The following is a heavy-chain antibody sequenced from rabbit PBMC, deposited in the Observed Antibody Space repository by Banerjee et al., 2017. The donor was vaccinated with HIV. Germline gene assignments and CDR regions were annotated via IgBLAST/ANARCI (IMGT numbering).Heavy chain of an antibody. CDR1: GFSFSNYYY. V-gene: IGHV1S45*01. D-gene: IGHD4-1*01. CDR3: ARDSAGREDFNL. Sequence: QEQLEESGGDLVKPEGSLTLTCTASGFSFSNYYYMCWVRQAPGKGLEWIACITTDTGGPYHASWAKGRFSISKASSTPVTLQMTSLTVADTAPYFCARDSAGREDFNLWGPGTLVTVS. CDR2: ITTDTGGP. J-gene: IGHJ4*01.